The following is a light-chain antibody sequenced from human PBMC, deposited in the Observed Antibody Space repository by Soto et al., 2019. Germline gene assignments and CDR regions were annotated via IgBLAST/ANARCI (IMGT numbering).Light chain of an antibody. Sequence: EIVITQSPATLSVSPGETATLSCRASQSVAGNLAWYQQKPGQPLRLLIYGVSTRATGVPARFSGSGSGTDFTLTISRPEPEDFAVYYCQQFGSYPLTFGGGTKVDI. J-gene: IGKJ4*01. CDR2: GVS. V-gene: IGKV3-15*01. CDR1: QSVAGN. CDR3: QQFGSYPLT.